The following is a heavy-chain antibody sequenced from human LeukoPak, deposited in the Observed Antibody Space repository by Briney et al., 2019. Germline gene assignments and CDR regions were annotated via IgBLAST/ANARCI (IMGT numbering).Heavy chain of an antibody. CDR3: VKDAVPAAMHGNWFDP. V-gene: IGHV3-64D*06. CDR1: GFTFSSYA. D-gene: IGHD2-2*01. CDR2: ISSNGGST. J-gene: IGHJ5*02. Sequence: GRSLRLSCAASGFTFSSYAMHWVRQAPGKGLEYVSAISSNGGSTYYADSVRGRFTISRDNSKNTLYLQMSSLRAEDTAVYYCVKDAVPAAMHGNWFDPWGQGTLVTVSS.